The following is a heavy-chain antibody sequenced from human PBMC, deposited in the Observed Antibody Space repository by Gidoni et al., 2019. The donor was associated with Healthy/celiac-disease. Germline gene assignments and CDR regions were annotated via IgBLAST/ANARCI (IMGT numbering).Heavy chain of an antibody. V-gene: IGHV4-39*01. CDR3: ARLYGYSKGLPLRY. CDR2: IYYSGNT. Sequence: QLQLQESGPGLVTPSETLSLTCTVSGGSISTSSYYWGWIRQPPGKGLEWIGSIYYSGNTYSNPSLKSRVTISVDTSKNQFSLKLSSVTAADTAVYYCARLYGYSKGLPLRYWGQGTLVTVSS. CDR1: GGSISTSSYY. J-gene: IGHJ4*02. D-gene: IGHD5-18*01.